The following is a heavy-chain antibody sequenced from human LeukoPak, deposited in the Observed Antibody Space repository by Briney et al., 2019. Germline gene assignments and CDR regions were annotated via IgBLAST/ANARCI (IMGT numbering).Heavy chain of an antibody. CDR2: INYSGST. V-gene: IGHV4-59*01. D-gene: IGHD3-22*01. J-gene: IGHJ4*02. CDR1: GGSISTYY. CDR3: ARGGWNKFDY. Sequence: SETLSLTCTVSGGSISTYYWSWIRQPPGKGLEWIGFINYSGSTNYNPSLKSRATISLDTSKNQFSLKLSSVTAADTAVYYCARGGWNKFDYWGQGTLVTVSS.